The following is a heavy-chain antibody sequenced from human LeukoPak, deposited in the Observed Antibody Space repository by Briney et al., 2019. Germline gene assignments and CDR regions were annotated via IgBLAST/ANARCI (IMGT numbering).Heavy chain of an antibody. Sequence: ASVKVSCKTSGYIFIGYYIHWLRQVPGQGLEWMGWLNPKSGDTHYAQKFQGRATLTGDTSISTAYMELSGLTSDDTAFYHCARVRFPPLYASGTYWFDPWGQGTLVTVSS. CDR3: ARVRFPPLYASGTYWFDP. V-gene: IGHV1-2*02. J-gene: IGHJ5*02. CDR1: GYIFIGYY. D-gene: IGHD3-10*01. CDR2: LNPKSGDT.